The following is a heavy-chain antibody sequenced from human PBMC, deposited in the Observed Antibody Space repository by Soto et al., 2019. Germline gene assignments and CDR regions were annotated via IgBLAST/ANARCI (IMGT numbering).Heavy chain of an antibody. V-gene: IGHV3-74*01. D-gene: IGHD2-15*01. J-gene: IGHJ4*02. CDR3: VRTSLVVAVATREDF. Sequence: GGSLRLSCAASGFTSSNYWVHWVRQAPGKGLVWVSRIDSDGSRITYADFVKGRFTVSRDNAKNTVYLHMNSLTAEDTAVYYCVRTSLVVAVATREDFWGQGTLVTVSS. CDR1: GFTSSNYW. CDR2: IDSDGSRI.